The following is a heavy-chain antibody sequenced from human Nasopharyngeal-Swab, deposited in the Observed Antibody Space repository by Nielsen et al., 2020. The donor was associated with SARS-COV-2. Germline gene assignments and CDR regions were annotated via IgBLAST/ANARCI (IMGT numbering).Heavy chain of an antibody. J-gene: IGHJ4*02. D-gene: IGHD3-10*01. V-gene: IGHV4-39*01. Sequence: SETLSLTCTVSGGSISSSSYYWGWIRQPPGKGLEWIGSIYYSGSTYYNPSLKSRVTISVDTSKNQFSLKLSSVTAADTAVYYCARQGWFGELLRPFDYWGQGTLVTVSS. CDR3: ARQGWFGELLRPFDY. CDR1: GGSISSSSYY. CDR2: IYYSGST.